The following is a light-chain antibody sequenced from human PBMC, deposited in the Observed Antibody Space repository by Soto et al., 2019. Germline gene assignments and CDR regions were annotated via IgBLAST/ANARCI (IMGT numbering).Light chain of an antibody. CDR3: SAYTARSTLV. CDR1: MRDVGAYNL. J-gene: IGLJ3*02. CDR2: EVR. Sequence: QSALTQPASASGSAGQSITISCSGTMRDVGAYNLVSWYQQHPGTASKLIIYEVRNRPSGISSRFSGSRSGNTASLTISGLQSEDEGDYYCSAYTARSTLVFGGGTKLTVL. V-gene: IGLV2-14*01.